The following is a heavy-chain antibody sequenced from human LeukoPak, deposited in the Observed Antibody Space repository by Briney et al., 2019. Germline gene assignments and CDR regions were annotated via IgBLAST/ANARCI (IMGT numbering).Heavy chain of an antibody. J-gene: IGHJ4*02. V-gene: IGHV4-61*02. Sequence: SGTLSLTCTVSGGSISSGSYYWSWIRQPAGKGLEWIGRIYTSGSTNYNPSLKSRVTISVDTSKNQFSLKLSSVTAAGTAVYYCARENLYDFWSGYPHYYFDYWGQGTLVTVSS. CDR1: GGSISSGSYY. CDR3: ARENLYDFWSGYPHYYFDY. D-gene: IGHD3-3*01. CDR2: IYTSGST.